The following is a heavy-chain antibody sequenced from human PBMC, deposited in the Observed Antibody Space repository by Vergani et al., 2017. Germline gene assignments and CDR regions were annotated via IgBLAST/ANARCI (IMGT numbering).Heavy chain of an antibody. D-gene: IGHD2-15*01. CDR3: AVRYCSGEYCSYFVY. CDR2: IYPGDSDT. J-gene: IGHJ4*02. V-gene: IGHV5-51*01. CDR1: GYSFTNSW. Sequence: EVPLVPSGAEVKKPGESLKISCKSSGYSFTNSWIGWVRQMPGKGLEFMGIIYPGDSDTRYSPSFQGQVTISANRSFTTAYLQWSSLKASDTAMYYCAVRYCSGEYCSYFVYWGQGTLVTVSS.